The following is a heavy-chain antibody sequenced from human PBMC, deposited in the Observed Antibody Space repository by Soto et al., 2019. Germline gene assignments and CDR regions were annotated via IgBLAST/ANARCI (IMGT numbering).Heavy chain of an antibody. CDR2: ISGSGGST. D-gene: IGHD2-2*01. CDR3: ALPRGNRVPAARRTNWFDP. V-gene: IGHV3-23*01. CDR1: GFTFSSYA. J-gene: IGHJ5*02. Sequence: GGSLRLSCAASGFTFSSYAMSWVRQAPGKGLEWVSAISGSGGSTYYADSVKGRFTISRDNSKNTLYLQMNSLRAEDTAVYYCALPRGNRVPAARRTNWFDPWGQGTLVTVSS.